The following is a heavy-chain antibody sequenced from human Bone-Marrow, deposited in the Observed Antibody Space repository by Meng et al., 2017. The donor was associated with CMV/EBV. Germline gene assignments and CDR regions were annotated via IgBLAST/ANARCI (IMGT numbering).Heavy chain of an antibody. CDR3: AILGGITMIVVPFDI. Sequence: SETLSLTCTVSGGSISSSSYYWGWIRQPPGKGLEWIGSIYYSGSTCYNPSLKSRVTISVDTSKNQFSLKLSSVTAADTAVYYCAILGGITMIVVPFDIWGQGTMVTVSS. J-gene: IGHJ3*02. CDR2: IYYSGST. D-gene: IGHD3-22*01. V-gene: IGHV4-39*01. CDR1: GGSISSSSYY.